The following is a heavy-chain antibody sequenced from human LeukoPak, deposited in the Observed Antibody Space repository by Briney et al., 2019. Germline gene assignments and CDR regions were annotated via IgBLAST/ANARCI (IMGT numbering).Heavy chain of an antibody. V-gene: IGHV3-30*02. CDR3: ANTPAGYSYGKDYGMDV. J-gene: IGHJ6*02. D-gene: IGHD5-18*01. Sequence: GGSLRLSCAASGFTSLNYGMHWVGRAPGRGLEGGAFIRFDETNKYYEASVKGRLTISRYNAKNTLYLQLNSLRAEDTAVYYCANTPAGYSYGKDYGMDVWGQGTTVTVSS. CDR2: IRFDETNK. CDR1: GFTSLNYG.